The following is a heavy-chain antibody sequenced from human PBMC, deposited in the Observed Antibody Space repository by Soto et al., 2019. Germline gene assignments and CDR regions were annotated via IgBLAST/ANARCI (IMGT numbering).Heavy chain of an antibody. CDR3: VKGSRSTSWLVRDYYYGMDV. J-gene: IGHJ6*02. V-gene: IGHV3-23*01. CDR2: ISGTGGST. Sequence: PGGSLRLSCAASGFTFSTYAMYWVRQAPGKGLEWVSAISGTGGSTYDADSVKGRFTISGDNSKNTLYLQMNSLRAEDTAVYYCVKGSRSTSWLVRDYYYGMDVWGQGTAVTVSS. CDR1: GFTFSTYA. D-gene: IGHD2-2*01.